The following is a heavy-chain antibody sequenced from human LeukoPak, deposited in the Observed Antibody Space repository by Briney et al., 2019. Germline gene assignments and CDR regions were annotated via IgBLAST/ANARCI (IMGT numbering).Heavy chain of an antibody. CDR1: GFTLSDYY. D-gene: IGHD4-17*01. Sequence: PGGSLRLSCAASGFTLSDYYMSWIRQAPGKGLEWVSYICSSGSTIYYADSVKGRFTISRDNAKNSLYLQMNSLRAEDTAVYCCARPNDDRIDYDYGVPTEIDYYYYYMDVWGKGTKVTVSS. CDR3: ARPNDDRIDYDYGVPTEIDYYYYYMDV. CDR2: ICSSGSTI. J-gene: IGHJ6*03. V-gene: IGHV3-11*04.